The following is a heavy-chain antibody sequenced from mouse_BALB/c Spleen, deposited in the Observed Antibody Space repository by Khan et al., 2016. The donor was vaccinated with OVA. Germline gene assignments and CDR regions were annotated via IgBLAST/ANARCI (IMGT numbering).Heavy chain of an antibody. Sequence: VKLLESGPGLVAPSQSLSITCTVSGFSLTSYGVHWVRQPPGKGLEWLGVIWAGGSTNYNSALLSRLSISKDNSKSQVFLKMNSLQTDDTATYYCARDTTVESYWYFDVWGAGTTVTVSS. CDR3: ARDTTVESYWYFDV. D-gene: IGHD1-1*01. J-gene: IGHJ1*01. CDR1: GFSLTSYG. V-gene: IGHV2-9*02. CDR2: IWAGGST.